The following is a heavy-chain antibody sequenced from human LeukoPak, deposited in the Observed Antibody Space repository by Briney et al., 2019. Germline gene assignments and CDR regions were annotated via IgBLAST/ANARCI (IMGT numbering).Heavy chain of an antibody. D-gene: IGHD6-13*01. Sequence: GGSLRLSCAAAGFTFSSYAMHWVRQAPGKGREWVAVISYDGSNKYYADSVKGRFTISRDNSKNTLYLQMNSLRAEDTAVYYCARDHRKLVLGYWGQGTLVTVSS. CDR3: ARDHRKLVLGY. V-gene: IGHV3-30*04. CDR1: GFTFSSYA. CDR2: ISYDGSNK. J-gene: IGHJ4*02.